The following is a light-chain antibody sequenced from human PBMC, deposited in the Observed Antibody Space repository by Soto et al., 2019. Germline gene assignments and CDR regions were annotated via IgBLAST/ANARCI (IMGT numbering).Light chain of an antibody. J-gene: IGKJ2*01. CDR1: EDIINH. CDR3: QDYHNLPFT. Sequence: DTHMTQSPSSVPASVGDRVTITCQANEDIINHLNWYQQKPGKAPNLLIYDASNLETCVPSGFSESRFGTNFTVTISGLQPEDVGRDFCQDYHNLPFTFGNETKVEI. V-gene: IGKV1-33*01. CDR2: DAS.